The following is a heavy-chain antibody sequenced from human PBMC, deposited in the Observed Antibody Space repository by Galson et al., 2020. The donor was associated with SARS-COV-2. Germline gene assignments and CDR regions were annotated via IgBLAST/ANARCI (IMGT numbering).Heavy chain of an antibody. Sequence: GESLKISCAASGFTFSSYGMHWVRQAPGKGLEWVAFIRYDGSNKYYADSVKGRFTISRDNSKNTLYLQMNSLRAEDTAVYYCAKGRYCSSTSCLDYWGQGTLVTVSS. CDR2: IRYDGSNK. CDR3: AKGRYCSSTSCLDY. V-gene: IGHV3-30*02. CDR1: GFTFSSYG. D-gene: IGHD2-2*01. J-gene: IGHJ4*02.